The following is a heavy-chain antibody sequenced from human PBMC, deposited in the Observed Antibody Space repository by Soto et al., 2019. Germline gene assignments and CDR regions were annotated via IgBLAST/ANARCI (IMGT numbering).Heavy chain of an antibody. CDR3: ARVYCSGGSCYSIDY. V-gene: IGHV1-3*01. CDR1: GYSFTSYA. CDR2: INAGNGNT. D-gene: IGHD2-15*01. Sequence: ASVKVSCKASGYSFTSYAIHWMRQAPGQRLEWMGWINAGNGNTKYSQKFQGRVTMTRDTSTSTVYMELSSLRSEDTAVYYCARVYCSGGSCYSIDYWGQGTLVTVS. J-gene: IGHJ4*02.